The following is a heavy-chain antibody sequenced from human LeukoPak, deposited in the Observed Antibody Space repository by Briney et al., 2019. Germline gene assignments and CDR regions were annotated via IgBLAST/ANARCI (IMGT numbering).Heavy chain of an antibody. D-gene: IGHD3-10*01. CDR1: GFTFSSFA. V-gene: IGHV3-64*01. CDR3: AREDYGSGSYPLDY. J-gene: IGHJ4*02. CDR2: ISSNGRNT. Sequence: PGGSRRLSCAASGFTFSSFALHWVRQAPGKGLEYVSAISSNGRNTYYANSVKGRFTISRDNSKNTLYLQMGSLRAEDMAVYYCAREDYGSGSYPLDYWGQGTLVTVSS.